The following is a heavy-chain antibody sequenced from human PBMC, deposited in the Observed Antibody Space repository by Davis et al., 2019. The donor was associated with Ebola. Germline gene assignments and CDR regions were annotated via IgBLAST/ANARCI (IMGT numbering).Heavy chain of an antibody. CDR2: IYRRGSI. CDR1: GGSLSRGSYY. V-gene: IGHV4-61*09. Sequence: PSETLSLTCTGSGGSLSRGSYYWNWIRQPAGKGLEWSGHIYRRGSIHYNPSPKRRVTISVDTSKNQFSLKLTSVTAADSAVYYCARDPPGEWEPRQSGYWGQGTLVTVSS. J-gene: IGHJ4*02. D-gene: IGHD1-26*01. CDR3: ARDPPGEWEPRQSGY.